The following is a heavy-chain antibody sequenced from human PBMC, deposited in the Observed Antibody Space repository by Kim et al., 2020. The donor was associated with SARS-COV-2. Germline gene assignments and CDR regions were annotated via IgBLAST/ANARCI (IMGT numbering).Heavy chain of an antibody. CDR1: GGTFSSYA. V-gene: IGHV1-69*13. D-gene: IGHD6-19*01. Sequence: SVKVSCKASGGTFSSYAISWVRQAPGQGLEWMGGIIPIFGTANYAQKFQGRVTITADESTSTAYMELSSLRSEDTAVYYCAGARGSSGWKNNWFDPWGQGTLVTVSS. J-gene: IGHJ5*02. CDR3: AGARGSSGWKNNWFDP. CDR2: IIPIFGTA.